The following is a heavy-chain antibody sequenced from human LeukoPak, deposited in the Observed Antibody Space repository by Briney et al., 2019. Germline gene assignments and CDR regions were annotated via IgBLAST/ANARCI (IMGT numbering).Heavy chain of an antibody. CDR2: ISGSGGST. J-gene: IGHJ4*02. D-gene: IGHD4-17*01. Sequence: GGSLRLSCAASGFTFSSYAMSWVRQAPGKGLEWVSAISGSGGSTYYADSVKGRFTISRDNSKNMLFLHMNSLRAEDTAVIYCVQADYGDYAFFAYWGQGTLVTVSS. CDR3: VQADYGDYAFFAY. CDR1: GFTFSSYA. V-gene: IGHV3-23*01.